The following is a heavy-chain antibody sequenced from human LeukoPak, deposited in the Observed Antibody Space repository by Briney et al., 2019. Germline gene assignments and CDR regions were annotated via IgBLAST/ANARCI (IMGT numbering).Heavy chain of an antibody. V-gene: IGHV3-74*01. D-gene: IGHD6-19*01. CDR3: ARGLAVAGNCMDV. CDR1: GFTFSSYW. J-gene: IGHJ6*02. CDR2: INSDGSST. Sequence: PGGSLRLSCAASGFTFSSYWMHWVRQAPGKGLVWVSRINSDGSSTSYADSVKGRFTISSDNAKNTLYLQMNSLGAEHTAVYYCARGLAVAGNCMDVWGQGTTVTVSS.